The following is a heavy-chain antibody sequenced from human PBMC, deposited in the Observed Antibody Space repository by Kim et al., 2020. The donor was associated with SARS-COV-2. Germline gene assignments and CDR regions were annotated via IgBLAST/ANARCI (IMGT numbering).Heavy chain of an antibody. V-gene: IGHV4-59*01. D-gene: IGHD3-10*01. J-gene: IGHJ6*02. Sequence: YNPSLESRVTISVDTSKNQFSLRLNSVTAADTGVYYCARTPESGTGYGMDVWGQGTTVTVSS. CDR3: ARTPESGTGYGMDV.